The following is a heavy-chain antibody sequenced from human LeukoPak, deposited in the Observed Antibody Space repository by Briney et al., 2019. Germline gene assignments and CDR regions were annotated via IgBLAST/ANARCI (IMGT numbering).Heavy chain of an antibody. CDR1: GFALCIYA. J-gene: IGHJ3*02. CDR3: AKGPITMIAANAFEI. D-gene: IGHD3-22*01. V-gene: IGHV3-23*01. CDR2: ISGSGGST. Sequence: QTGGSLSLSCALSGFALCIYAMSGGRGAPGRGGECVSAISGSGGSTYYADSVQGRFTTSTDNSKNTPYLQRNSMRADATAVYYCAKGPITMIAANAFEIWGQGTMVTVSS.